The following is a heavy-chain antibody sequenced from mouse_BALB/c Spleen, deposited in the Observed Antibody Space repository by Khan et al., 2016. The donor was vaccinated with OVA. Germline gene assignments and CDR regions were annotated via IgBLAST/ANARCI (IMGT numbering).Heavy chain of an antibody. CDR1: GYSITSDYA. D-gene: IGHD1-1*01. CDR2: ISYSGNT. Sequence: VQLKQSGPGLVKPSQSLSLTCTVTGYSITSDYAWNRIRQFPGNKLEWMGFISYSGNTKYNPSLKSRFSITRDTSKNQFFLQLNSVTTEDTATYYCARVYGGDFDYWGQGTSLTVSS. CDR3: ARVYGGDFDY. V-gene: IGHV3-2*02. J-gene: IGHJ2*02.